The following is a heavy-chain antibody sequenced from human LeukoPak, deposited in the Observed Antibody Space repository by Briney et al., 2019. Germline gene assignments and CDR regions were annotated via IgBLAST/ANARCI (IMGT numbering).Heavy chain of an antibody. J-gene: IGHJ4*02. V-gene: IGHV4-59*08. CDR2: IYCSGST. CDR3: AAGAIYCTNGVCSDY. Sequence: SETLSLTCTVSGGSISSYYWSWIRQPPGKGLEWVGYIYCSGSTNYNASLKSRVTISVDTSKNQFSLKLRSVTAADTAVYYCAAGAIYCTNGVCSDYWGQGTLVTVSS. CDR1: GGSISSYY. D-gene: IGHD2-8*01.